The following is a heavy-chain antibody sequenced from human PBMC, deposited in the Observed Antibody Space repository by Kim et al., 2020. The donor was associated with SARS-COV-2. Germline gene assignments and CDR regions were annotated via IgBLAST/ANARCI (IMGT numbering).Heavy chain of an antibody. CDR3: ARDPYSNYRYHYGMDV. V-gene: IGHV1-69*04. CDR2: IIPILGIA. D-gene: IGHD4-4*01. J-gene: IGHJ6*02. Sequence: SVKVSCKASGGTFSSYAISWVRQAPGQGLEWMGRIIPILGIANYAQKFQGRVTITADKSTSTAYMELSSLRSEDTAVYYCARDPYSNYRYHYGMDVWGQGTTVTVSS. CDR1: GGTFSSYA.